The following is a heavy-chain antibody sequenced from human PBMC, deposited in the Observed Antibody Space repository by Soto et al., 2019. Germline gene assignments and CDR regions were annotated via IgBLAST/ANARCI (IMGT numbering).Heavy chain of an antibody. CDR2: ISYDGSNK. Sequence: GGSLRLSCAASGFTFSSYGMHWVRQAPGKGLEWVAVISYDGSNKYYADSVKGRFTNSRDNSKSTLYLQMNSLRAEDTAVYYCAKGPSYSSSWYADYWGQGTLVTVSS. CDR3: AKGPSYSSSWYADY. D-gene: IGHD6-13*01. J-gene: IGHJ4*02. CDR1: GFTFSSYG. V-gene: IGHV3-30*18.